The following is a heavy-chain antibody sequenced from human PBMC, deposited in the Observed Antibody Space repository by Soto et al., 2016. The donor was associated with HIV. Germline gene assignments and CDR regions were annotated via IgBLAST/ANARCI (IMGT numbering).Heavy chain of an antibody. D-gene: IGHD1-26*01. Sequence: VQLVESGGGVVQPGTSLRLSCTASEFTFSSYGMHWVRQAPGKGLEWVAVIWYDGSNKYYADSVKGRFTISRDNSKNTLYLQMNSLRAEDTAVYYCARALNSGSYSGSFGGYWGQGTLVTVSS. CDR3: ARALNSGSYSGSFGGY. V-gene: IGHV3-33*08. CDR1: EFTFSSYG. CDR2: IWYDGSNK. J-gene: IGHJ4*02.